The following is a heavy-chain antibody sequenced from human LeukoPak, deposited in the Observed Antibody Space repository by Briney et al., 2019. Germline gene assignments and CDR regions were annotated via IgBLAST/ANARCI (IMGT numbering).Heavy chain of an antibody. CDR2: IWYDGSNK. J-gene: IGHJ3*02. D-gene: IGHD5-24*01. CDR1: GFTFSSYG. Sequence: PGGSLRLSCAASGFTFSSYGMHWVRRAPGKGLEWVAVIWYDGSNKYYADSVKGRFTISRDNSKNTLYLQMNSLRAEDTAVYYCAKRAMRDFDAFDIWGQGTMVTVSS. CDR3: AKRAMRDFDAFDI. V-gene: IGHV3-33*06.